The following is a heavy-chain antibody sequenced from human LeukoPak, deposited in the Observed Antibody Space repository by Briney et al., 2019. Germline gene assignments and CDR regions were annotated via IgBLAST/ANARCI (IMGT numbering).Heavy chain of an antibody. D-gene: IGHD2-2*02. Sequence: ASVKVSCKASGYTFTGYYMHWVRQAPGQGLEWMGWINPNSGGTNYAQKFQGRVTMTRDTSISTAYMELSRLTSDDTAVYYCARAPYCDSTSCYTGNNWFDPWGQGTLVTVSS. CDR2: INPNSGGT. J-gene: IGHJ5*02. CDR3: ARAPYCDSTSCYTGNNWFDP. CDR1: GYTFTGYY. V-gene: IGHV1-2*02.